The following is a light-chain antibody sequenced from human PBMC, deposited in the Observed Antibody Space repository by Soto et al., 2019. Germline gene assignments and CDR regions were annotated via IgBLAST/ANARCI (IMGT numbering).Light chain of an antibody. CDR1: SIDVGGYNY. V-gene: IGLV2-14*01. CDR3: SSYTPSGFV. Sequence: QYALTQPASVSGSPGQSITISCTGTSIDVGGYNYVSWFQQHPGKAPKLMIYDVSSRPSGVATRFSGSKSGNTASLPISGLQAEYEADYYCSSYTPSGFVFGPGTQLTVL. CDR2: DVS. J-gene: IGLJ1*01.